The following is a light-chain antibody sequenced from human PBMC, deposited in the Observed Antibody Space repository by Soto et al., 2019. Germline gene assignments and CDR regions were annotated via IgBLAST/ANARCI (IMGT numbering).Light chain of an antibody. J-gene: IGKJ2*01. CDR1: QSVLFSSNNKNY. Sequence: DIVMTQSPDSLTVSLGERATINCRSSQSVLFSSNNKNYLAWYQQKPGQPPKLLMYWASTRNSAVPDRFSGIGSGTDFTITVSGLQAEDVAVYFCQQYYSAPPYTVGQGTKLHIK. CDR3: QQYYSAPPYT. V-gene: IGKV4-1*01. CDR2: WAS.